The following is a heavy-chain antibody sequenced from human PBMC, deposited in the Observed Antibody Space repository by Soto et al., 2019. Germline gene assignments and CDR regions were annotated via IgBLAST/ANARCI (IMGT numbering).Heavy chain of an antibody. CDR1: GGSFSGYF. CDR3: ASPGYCSVTGCPYNWFEF. Sequence: HVQLQQWGAGLLKPSETLSLTCAVYGGSFSGYFWSWIRQPPGKGLEWIGEINHSGTTNYNPSLKSRVTLSVDTSKNPVSLKLSSVTAADTAMSYCASPGYCSVTGCPYNWFEFWGQGTLVTVSS. J-gene: IGHJ5*01. D-gene: IGHD2-2*01. CDR2: INHSGTT. V-gene: IGHV4-34*01.